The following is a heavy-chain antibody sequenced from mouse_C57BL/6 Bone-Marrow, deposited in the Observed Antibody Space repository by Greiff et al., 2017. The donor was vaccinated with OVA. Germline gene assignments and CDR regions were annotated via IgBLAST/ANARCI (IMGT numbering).Heavy chain of an antibody. CDR1: GFTFSDYY. CDR2: ISNGGGST. J-gene: IGHJ4*01. D-gene: IGHD1-1*01. CDR3: ARHYGSSSYYAMDY. Sequence: EVKLVESGGGLVQPGGSLKLSCAASGFTFSDYYMYWVRQTPEKRLEWVAYISNGGGSTYYPDTVKGRFTISRDNAKNTLYLQMSRLKSEDTAMYYCARHYGSSSYYAMDYWGQGTSVTVSS. V-gene: IGHV5-12*01.